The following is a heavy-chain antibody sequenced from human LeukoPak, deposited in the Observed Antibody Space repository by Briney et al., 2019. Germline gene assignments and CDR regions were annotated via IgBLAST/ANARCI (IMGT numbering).Heavy chain of an antibody. CDR1: GGSFSGYY. V-gene: IGHV4-34*01. Sequence: PSETLSLTCAVYGGSFSGYYWSWIRQPPGKGLEWIGEINHSGSTNYNPSLKSRVTISVDKSKNQFSLKLSSVPAADTAVYYCARGRYHYYDSSGYYPLDDYWGQGTLVTVSS. CDR2: INHSGST. CDR3: ARGRYHYYDSSGYYPLDDY. J-gene: IGHJ4*02. D-gene: IGHD3-22*01.